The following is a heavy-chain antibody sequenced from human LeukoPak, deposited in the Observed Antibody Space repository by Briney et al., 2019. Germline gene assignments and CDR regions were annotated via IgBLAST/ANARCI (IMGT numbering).Heavy chain of an antibody. J-gene: IGHJ4*02. CDR3: ARAYDFWSGYYWGYFDY. Sequence: GGSLRLSCAASGFTFSDYYMSWIRQAPGKGLEWVSYISSSGSTIYYVDSVKGRFTISRDNAKNSLYLQMNSLRAEDTAVYYCARAYDFWSGYYWGYFDYWGQGTLVTVSS. D-gene: IGHD3-3*01. V-gene: IGHV3-11*01. CDR2: ISSSGSTI. CDR1: GFTFSDYY.